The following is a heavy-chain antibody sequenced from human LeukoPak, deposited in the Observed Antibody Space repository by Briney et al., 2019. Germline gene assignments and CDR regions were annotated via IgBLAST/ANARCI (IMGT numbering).Heavy chain of an antibody. CDR2: ICSDGSNK. CDR1: GFTFSSYG. J-gene: IGHJ5*02. CDR3: ARGASIAAAGTGEKSNWFDP. D-gene: IGHD6-13*01. Sequence: QPGRSLRLSCAASGFTFSSYGMHWVRQAPGKGLEWVAVICSDGSNKYHADSVKGRFTISRDNSKNTLYLQMNSLRAEDTAVYYCARGASIAAAGTGEKSNWFDPWGQGTLVTVSS. V-gene: IGHV3-33*01.